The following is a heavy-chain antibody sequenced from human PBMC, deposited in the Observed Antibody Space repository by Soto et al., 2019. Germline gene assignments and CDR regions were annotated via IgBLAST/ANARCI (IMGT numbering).Heavy chain of an antibody. CDR1: GFTFSNAW. V-gene: IGHV3-15*07. Sequence: GGSLRLSCAASGFTFSNAWMNWVRQAPGKGLEWVGRIKSKTDGGTTDYAAPVKGRFTISRDDSKNTLYLQMNSLKTEDTAVYYCTTARSAPGQKIAAAVDRYYYFDYWGQGTLVTVSS. CDR2: IKSKTDGGTT. J-gene: IGHJ4*02. D-gene: IGHD6-13*01. CDR3: TTARSAPGQKIAAAVDRYYYFDY.